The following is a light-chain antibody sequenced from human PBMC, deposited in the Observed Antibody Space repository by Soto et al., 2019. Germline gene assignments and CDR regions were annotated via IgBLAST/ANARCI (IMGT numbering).Light chain of an antibody. CDR2: GAS. V-gene: IGKV3-15*01. J-gene: IGKJ4*01. CDR3: QQYNNWPLT. CDR1: QSVSST. Sequence: EIVMTQSPATLSVSPGERATLSCRASQSVSSTLAWYQQKPGQAPRLLIYGASTRATGIPARFSGSVSGTEFTLTISSLQSEDFAVYFCQQYNNWPLTFGGGTKVEI.